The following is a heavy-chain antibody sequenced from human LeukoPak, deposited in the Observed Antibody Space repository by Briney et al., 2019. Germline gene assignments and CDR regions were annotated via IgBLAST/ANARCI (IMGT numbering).Heavy chain of an antibody. V-gene: IGHV1-8*01. D-gene: IGHD3-22*01. J-gene: IGHJ5*02. CDR2: MNPNSGNT. CDR3: ARGLGIVVVMELDP. CDR1: GYTFTSYD. Sequence: GASVKVSCKASGYTFTSYDINWVRQATGQGLEWMGWMNPNSGNTGYAQKFQGRVTMTRNTSISTAYMELSSLRSEDTAVYYCARGLGIVVVMELDPWGQGTLVTVSS.